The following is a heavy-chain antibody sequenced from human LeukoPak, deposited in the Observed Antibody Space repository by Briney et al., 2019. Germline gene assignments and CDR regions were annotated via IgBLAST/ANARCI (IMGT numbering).Heavy chain of an antibody. J-gene: IGHJ3*02. CDR1: GXXFASYX. Sequence: SGXXFASYXXGXXRXMXXXXXEWXGIIYPGDSDTRYSPSFQGQVTISADKSISTAYLQWSSLKASDTAMYYCARRQGTTGAFDIWGQGTMVTVSS. CDR3: ARRQGTTGAFDI. CDR2: IYPGDSDT. D-gene: IGHD1-7*01. V-gene: IGHV5-51*01.